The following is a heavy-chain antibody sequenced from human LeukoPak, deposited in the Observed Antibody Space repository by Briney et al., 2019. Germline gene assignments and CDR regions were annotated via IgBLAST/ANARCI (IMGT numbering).Heavy chain of an antibody. CDR1: GFTFSDYY. J-gene: IGHJ5*02. D-gene: IGHD6-13*01. CDR3: ARGVAAAGGLFDP. Sequence: GGSLRLSCAASGFTFSDYYMSWIRQAPGKGLEWVSYISSGSTIYYADSVKGRFTISRDNAKNSLYLQMNSLRAEDTAVYYCARGVAAAGGLFDPWGQGTLVTVSS. V-gene: IGHV3-11*01. CDR2: ISSGSTI.